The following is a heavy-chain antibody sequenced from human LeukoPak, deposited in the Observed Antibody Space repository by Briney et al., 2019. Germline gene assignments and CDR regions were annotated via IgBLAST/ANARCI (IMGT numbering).Heavy chain of an antibody. V-gene: IGHV3-23*01. D-gene: IGHD2-8*01. CDR2: ISGGGSHS. Sequence: GGSLRLSCAASGLIFPSYAMSWVRQAPGRGLEWIAAISGGGSHSWHADSVKGRFTISSDNSRDTLYLQMNSLRVDDTAVYYCARGSAWACHGVRCYPLDNWGQGALVTVSS. CDR3: ARGSAWACHGVRCYPLDN. J-gene: IGHJ4*02. CDR1: GLIFPSYA.